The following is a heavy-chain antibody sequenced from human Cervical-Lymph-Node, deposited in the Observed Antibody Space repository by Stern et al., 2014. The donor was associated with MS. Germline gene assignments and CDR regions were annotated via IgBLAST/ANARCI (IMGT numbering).Heavy chain of an antibody. CDR2: FDPDDAET. V-gene: IGHV1-24*01. D-gene: IGHD4-17*01. CDR3: VRYGDYVDAFDM. CDR1: GYSLTDLS. Sequence: VQLVESGAEVKKPGASGKVSCKVSGYSLTDLSMHWVRQPPGKGLEWMGGFDPDDAETIYAQQFQGRLTMTEDTSADTAYMELSSLRSEDTAVYYCVRYGDYVDAFDMWGQGTMVTVSS. J-gene: IGHJ3*02.